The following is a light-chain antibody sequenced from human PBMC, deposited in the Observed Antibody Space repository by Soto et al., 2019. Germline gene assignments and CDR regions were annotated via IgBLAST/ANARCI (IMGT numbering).Light chain of an antibody. V-gene: IGLV2-14*01. CDR1: SSDVGGYNY. CDR3: SSYTRSGSLEV. J-gene: IGLJ1*01. Sequence: QSVLTQPASVSGSPGQSITISCTGTSSDVGGYNYVSWYQQHPGKAPKLMIYDVSNRPSGVSNRFSGSKSGNTASLTISGFKAEDEADYCCSSYTRSGSLEVFENGNKVTVL. CDR2: DVS.